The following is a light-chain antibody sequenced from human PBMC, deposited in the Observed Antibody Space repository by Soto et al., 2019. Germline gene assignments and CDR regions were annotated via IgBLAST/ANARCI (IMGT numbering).Light chain of an antibody. Sequence: QSVLTQPPSASGSPGQSVTISCSGTRSDVGDYDYVSWYQQHPGKAPKLMIYEVTKRPSGVPDRFSGSKSDNTASLTVSGLQAEDEATYYCSSFAGSKPLVFGTGTKLTVL. CDR1: RSDVGDYDY. J-gene: IGLJ1*01. V-gene: IGLV2-8*01. CDR2: EVT. CDR3: SSFAGSKPLV.